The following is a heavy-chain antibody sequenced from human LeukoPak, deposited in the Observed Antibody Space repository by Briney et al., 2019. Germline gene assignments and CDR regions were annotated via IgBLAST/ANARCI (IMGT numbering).Heavy chain of an antibody. CDR2: INPSGGTT. CDR3: ARVEYAGGSRFDS. Sequence: ASVKVSCKASGYTFITYYLHWVRQAPGQGLEWMGMINPSGGTTNYAQKFKGRVTMTSDTSTSTVYMELSSLRSEDTAVYYCARVEYAGGSRFDSWGQGTLVTVSS. CDR1: GYTFITYY. V-gene: IGHV1-46*01. D-gene: IGHD2/OR15-2a*01. J-gene: IGHJ4*02.